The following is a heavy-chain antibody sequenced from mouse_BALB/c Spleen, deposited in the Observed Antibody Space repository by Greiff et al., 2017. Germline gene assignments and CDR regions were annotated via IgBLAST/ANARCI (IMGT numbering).Heavy chain of an antibody. J-gene: IGHJ3*01. CDR3: ARDGNYPAWFAY. Sequence: EVQLQQSGGGLVKPGGSLKLSCAASGFTFSSYAMSWVRQTPEKRLEWVATISSGGSYTYYPDSVKGRFTISRDNAKNTLYLQMSSLRSEDTAMYYCARDGNYPAWFAYWGQGTLVTVSA. CDR2: ISSGGSYT. V-gene: IGHV5-9-3*01. D-gene: IGHD2-1*01. CDR1: GFTFSSYA.